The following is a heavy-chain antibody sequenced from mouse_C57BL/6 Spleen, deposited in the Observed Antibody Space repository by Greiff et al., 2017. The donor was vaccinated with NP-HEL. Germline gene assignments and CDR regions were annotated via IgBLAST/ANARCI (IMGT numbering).Heavy chain of an antibody. CDR1: GYAFSSYW. CDR3: ARRGQGYAMDY. Sequence: QVQLKQSGAELVKPGASVKISCKASGYAFSSYWMNWVKQRPGKGLEWIGQIYPGDGDTNYNGKFKGKATLTADKSSSTAYMQLSSLTSEDSAVYFCARRGQGYAMDYWGQGTSVTVSS. CDR2: IYPGDGDT. V-gene: IGHV1-80*01. J-gene: IGHJ4*01. D-gene: IGHD3-3*01.